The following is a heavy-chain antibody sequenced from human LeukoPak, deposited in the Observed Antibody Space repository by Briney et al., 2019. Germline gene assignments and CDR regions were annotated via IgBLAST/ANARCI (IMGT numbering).Heavy chain of an antibody. J-gene: IGHJ4*02. V-gene: IGHV4-39*01. CDR2: IYYSGST. CDR3: ARHVQSVSRYDFWSGYQTM. CDR1: GGSISSGSYY. D-gene: IGHD3-3*01. Sequence: PSETLSLTCTVSGGSISSGSYYWSWIRQPAGKGLEWIGSIYYSGSTYYNPSLKSRVTISVDTSKNQFSLKLSSVTAADTAVYCCARHVQSVSRYDFWSGYQTMWGQGTLVTVSS.